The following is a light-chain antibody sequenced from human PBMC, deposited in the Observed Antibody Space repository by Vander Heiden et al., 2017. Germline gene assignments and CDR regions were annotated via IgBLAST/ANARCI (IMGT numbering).Light chain of an antibody. Sequence: TQQPSFSVSPGGTVTLSSALRSGSVPTCHDPSWDQQTPSQAPRTIIYNTDRRSAGVPDRFSGTILGNKAALTIAGGQPEDESMYYCALSLGSGSSMFGGGTRLTVL. V-gene: IGLV8-61*01. CDR2: NTD. J-gene: IGLJ3*02. CDR1: SGSVPTCHD. CDR3: ALSLGSGSSM.